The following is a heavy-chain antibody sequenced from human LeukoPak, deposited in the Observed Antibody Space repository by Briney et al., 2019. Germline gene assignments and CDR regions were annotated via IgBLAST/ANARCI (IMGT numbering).Heavy chain of an antibody. Sequence: PSETLSLTCAVSGGSISSGGSSWSWIRQPPGKGLEWIGYIYHSGSTYYNPSLKSRVTISVDRSKNQFSLKLSSVTAADTAVYYCARADIVATNAFDIWGQGTMVTVSS. J-gene: IGHJ3*02. CDR2: IYHSGST. CDR1: GGSISSGGSS. D-gene: IGHD5-12*01. CDR3: ARADIVATNAFDI. V-gene: IGHV4-30-2*01.